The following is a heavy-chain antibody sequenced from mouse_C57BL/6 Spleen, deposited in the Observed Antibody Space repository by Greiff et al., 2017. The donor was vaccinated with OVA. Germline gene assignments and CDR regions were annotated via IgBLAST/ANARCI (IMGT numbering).Heavy chain of an antibody. CDR2: ISYDGSN. V-gene: IGHV3-6*01. J-gene: IGHJ3*01. CDR1: GYSITSGYY. Sequence: ESGPGLVKPSQSLSLTCSVTGYSITSGYYWNWIRQFPGNKLEWMGYISYDGSNNYNPSLKNRISITRDTSKNQFFLKLNSVTTEDTATYYCARDREDLAWFAYWGQGTLVTVSA. CDR3: ARDREDLAWFAY.